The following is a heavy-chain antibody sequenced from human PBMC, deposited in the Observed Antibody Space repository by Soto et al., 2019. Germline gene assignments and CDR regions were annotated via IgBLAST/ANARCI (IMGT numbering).Heavy chain of an antibody. D-gene: IGHD3-16*02. CDR2: IKQDESDK. Sequence: PGGSLRLSCAVSGFRFRDYWMSWVRQAPGKGLEWVANIKQDESDKYYVDSVKGRFTIPRDNAKNALYLQMNSLRVEDTAVYYCAAYCYTMTCTHFHGYSWGQGTQITVSS. CDR3: AAYCYTMTCTHFHGYS. V-gene: IGHV3-7*03. J-gene: IGHJ5*02. CDR1: GFRFRDYW.